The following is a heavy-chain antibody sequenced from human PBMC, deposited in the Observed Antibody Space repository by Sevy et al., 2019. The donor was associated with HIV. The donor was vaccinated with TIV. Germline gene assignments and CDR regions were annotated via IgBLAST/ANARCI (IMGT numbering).Heavy chain of an antibody. Sequence: GGSLRLSCAASGFTFSSYAMHWVRQAPGKGLEWVAVISYDGSNKYYADSVKGRFTISRDNSKNTLYLQMNSLRAEDTAVYYCARDGVYVWGKGTTVTVSS. J-gene: IGHJ6*04. V-gene: IGHV3-30-3*01. CDR1: GFTFSSYA. CDR2: ISYDGSNK. D-gene: IGHD2-8*01. CDR3: ARDGVYV.